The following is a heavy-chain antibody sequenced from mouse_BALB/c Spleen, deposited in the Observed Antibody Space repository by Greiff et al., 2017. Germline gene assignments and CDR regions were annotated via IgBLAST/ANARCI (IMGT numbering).Heavy chain of an antibody. CDR2: ISSGGST. V-gene: IGHV5-6-5*01. CDR1: GFTFSSYA. J-gene: IGHJ3*01. D-gene: IGHD1-2*01. Sequence: DVMLVESGGGLVKPGGSLKLSCAASGFTFSSYAMSWVRQTPEKRLEWVASISSGGSTYYPDSVKGRFTISRDNARNILYLQMSSLRSEDTAMYYCARGGLLRRQRSFAYWGQGTLVTVSA. CDR3: ARGGLLRRQRSFAY.